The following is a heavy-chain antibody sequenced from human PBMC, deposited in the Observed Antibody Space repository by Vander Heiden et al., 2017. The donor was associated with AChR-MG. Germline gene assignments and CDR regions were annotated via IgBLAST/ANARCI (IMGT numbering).Heavy chain of an antibody. J-gene: IGHJ3*02. CDR3: TRDGGIMITSNAFDI. D-gene: IGHD3-16*01. CDR2: RSYDGSNK. CDR1: GFPFSGYA. V-gene: IGHV3-30-3*01. Sequence: PLVASGGGVVQPGRSLRLSCAASGFPFSGYAMHWVRQPPGKGLEGVAVRSYDGSNKYYADSVKGRFTISRDNSKNTLYLRMNSLRAEDTAVYYCTRDGGIMITSNAFDIWGQGTMVTVSS.